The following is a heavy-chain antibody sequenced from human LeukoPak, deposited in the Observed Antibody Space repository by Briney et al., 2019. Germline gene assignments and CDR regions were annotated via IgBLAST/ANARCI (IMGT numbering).Heavy chain of an antibody. CDR2: IYYSGST. CDR1: GASISGYY. V-gene: IGHV4-59*01. CDR3: ARCLSRCNNGFDI. Sequence: SETLSLTCSVSGASISGYYWSWIWQPPGKGLEWFGHIYYSGSTTYNPSLKSRVTISVDTSKNQFSLKLSSVTAADTAVYYCARCLSRCNNGFDIWGQGTMVTVSS. J-gene: IGHJ3*02. D-gene: IGHD2/OR15-2a*01.